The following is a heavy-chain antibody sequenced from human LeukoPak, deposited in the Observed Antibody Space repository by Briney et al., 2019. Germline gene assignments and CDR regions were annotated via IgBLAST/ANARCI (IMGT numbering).Heavy chain of an antibody. D-gene: IGHD7-27*01. CDR1: GFTFDDYA. V-gene: IGHV3-20*04. CDR2: ITWNGDST. CDR3: ARDELDLSWGWLDP. Sequence: GGSLRLSCAGSGFTFDDYAMTWVRQAPGKGLEWVSGITWNGDSTSYGDSVKGRFTISRDNAKNSLYLQMNSLRAEDTAVYYCARDELDLSWGWLDPWGQGTLVTVSS. J-gene: IGHJ5*02.